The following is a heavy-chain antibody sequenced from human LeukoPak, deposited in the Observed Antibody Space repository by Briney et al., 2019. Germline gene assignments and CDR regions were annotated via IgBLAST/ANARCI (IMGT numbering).Heavy chain of an antibody. J-gene: IGHJ4*02. D-gene: IGHD3-10*01. V-gene: IGHV3-74*01. CDR3: ASASSESYYWALDY. CDR1: GFNIGSYW. CDR2: ISSDGKSI. Sequence: GGSLRLSCAASGFNIGSYWMNWVRQGPGKGLVWVARISSDGKSISYADSVKGRFTISKDNSKNTLYLQMDSLRAEDTAVYYCASASSESYYWALDYCGQGTLVTVSS.